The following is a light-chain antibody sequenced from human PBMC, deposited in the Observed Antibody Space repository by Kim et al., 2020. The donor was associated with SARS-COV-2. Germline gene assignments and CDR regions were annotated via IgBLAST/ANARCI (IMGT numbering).Light chain of an antibody. J-gene: IGKJ3*01. V-gene: IGKV1-5*03. CDR2: KAS. Sequence: DIQMTQSPSTLSASLGDRVTITCRASQSIGSWLAWYQQKPGKAPKLLIYKASSLESGVPSRFSGSGSGTEFTLTISSLQPDDFATYYCQQYNSPIFAFGPGTKVDIK. CDR3: QQYNSPIFA. CDR1: QSIGSW.